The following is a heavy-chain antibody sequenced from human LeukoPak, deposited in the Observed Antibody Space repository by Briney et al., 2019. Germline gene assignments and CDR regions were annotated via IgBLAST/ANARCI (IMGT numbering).Heavy chain of an antibody. V-gene: IGHV3-30*03. D-gene: IGHD5-24*01. CDR2: ISYDGSNK. CDR1: GFTFSSYG. J-gene: IGHJ6*02. CDR3: ARLDVDRYYYYGMDV. Sequence: GALRLSCAASGFTFSSYGMHWVRQAPGKGLEWVAVISYDGSNKYYADSVKGRFTISRDNSKNTLYLQMNSLRAEDTAVYYCARLDVDRYYYYGMDVWGQGTTVTDSS.